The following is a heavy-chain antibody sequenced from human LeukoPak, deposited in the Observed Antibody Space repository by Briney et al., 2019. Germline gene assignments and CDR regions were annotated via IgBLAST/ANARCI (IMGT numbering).Heavy chain of an antibody. CDR3: AKRLSYTSSWYYFDY. D-gene: IGHD6-13*01. J-gene: IGHJ4*02. CDR1: GFTFSSYA. V-gene: IGHV3-23*01. CDR2: ISASGGST. Sequence: GGSLRLSCAASGFTFSSYAMSWVRQTPGKGLEWVSTISASGGSTYYADSVKGRFTISRDNSKNTLYLQMDSLRAEDTAVYYCAKRLSYTSSWYYFDYWGQGTLVTVSS.